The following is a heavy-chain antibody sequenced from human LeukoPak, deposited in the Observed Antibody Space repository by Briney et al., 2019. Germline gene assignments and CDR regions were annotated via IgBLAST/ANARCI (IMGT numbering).Heavy chain of an antibody. CDR3: AKGIHPLASPNDAFDI. CDR1: GFTFSSYA. D-gene: IGHD5-12*01. J-gene: IGHJ3*02. Sequence: GGSLRLSCAASGFTFSSYAMSWVRQAPGKGLEWVSAISGSGSSTYYADSVKGRFTISRDNSKNTLYLQMNSLRAEDTAVYYCAKGIHPLASPNDAFDIWGQGTMVTVSS. CDR2: ISGSGSST. V-gene: IGHV3-23*01.